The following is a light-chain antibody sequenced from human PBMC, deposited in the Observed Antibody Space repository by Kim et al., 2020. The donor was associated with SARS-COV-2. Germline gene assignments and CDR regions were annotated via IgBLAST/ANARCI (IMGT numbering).Light chain of an antibody. CDR2: GAS. CDR3: QQYNNWPGA. J-gene: IGKJ1*01. V-gene: IGKV3-15*01. Sequence: VSPGERATLSCRASQSVSSNLAWYQQKPGQAPRLLIYGASTRATGIPARFSGSGSGTEFTLTISSLQSEDFAVYYCQQYNNWPGAFGQGTKVDIK. CDR1: QSVSSN.